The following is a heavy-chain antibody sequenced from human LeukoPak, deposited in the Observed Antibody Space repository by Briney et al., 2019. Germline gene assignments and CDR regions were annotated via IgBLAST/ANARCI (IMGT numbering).Heavy chain of an antibody. CDR2: IYTSVST. Sequence: PETLSLTSAVSRGSTCTYYGSCSRKPAGNRLWWSGRIYTSVSTNYTPSLQSRVTMSADTSKNPFSLKLSSVTAADTAVYYWARDQAGGSSSFGLRVFSVWFDPCGQGTLVTVSS. J-gene: IGHJ5*02. CDR3: ARDQAGGSSSFGLRVFSVWFDP. D-gene: IGHD6-6*01. CDR1: RGSTCTYY. V-gene: IGHV4-4*07.